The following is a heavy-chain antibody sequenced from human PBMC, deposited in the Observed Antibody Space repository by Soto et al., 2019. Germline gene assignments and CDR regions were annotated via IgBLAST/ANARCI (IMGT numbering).Heavy chain of an antibody. CDR2: INYSGST. V-gene: IGHV4-34*01. D-gene: IGHD3-10*01. Sequence: SETLSLTCAVYEGSFSGYYWSWIRQPPGKGLEWIGEINYSGSTNYKPSLKSRVTISVDTSKNQFSLKLSSVTAADTAVYYCARVEVTMFRGLNYYSSAMAVWAQGT. J-gene: IGHJ6*02. CDR1: EGSFSGYY. CDR3: ARVEVTMFRGLNYYSSAMAV.